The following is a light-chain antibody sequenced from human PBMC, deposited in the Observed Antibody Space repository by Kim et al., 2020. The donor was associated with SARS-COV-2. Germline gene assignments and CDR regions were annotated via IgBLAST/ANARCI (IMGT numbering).Light chain of an antibody. J-gene: IGKJ4*01. CDR1: QSVSNNC. V-gene: IGKV3-20*01. CDR3: QQCRSAPLT. CDR2: GTS. Sequence: ENVFTQSPGTLSLSPGDRATLSCRASQSVSNNCLAWYQQKPGQAPRLLIYGTSSRATGIPDRFSGSGSGTDFTLTISRLESEDFAVYFCQQCRSAPLTFGGGTKVDIK.